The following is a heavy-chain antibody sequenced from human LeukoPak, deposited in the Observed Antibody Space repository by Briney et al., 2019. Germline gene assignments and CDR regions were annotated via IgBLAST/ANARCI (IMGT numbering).Heavy chain of an antibody. D-gene: IGHD3-10*01. V-gene: IGHV3-30-3*01. CDR3: ARDTTFGELVEYYFDY. J-gene: IGHJ4*02. Sequence: PGGSLRLSCAASGFTFSSYAMHWVRQAPGKGLEWVAVISYDGSNKYYADSVKGRFTISRDNSKNTLYLQMNSLRAEDTAVYYCARDTTFGELVEYYFDYWGQGTLVTVSS. CDR1: GFTFSSYA. CDR2: ISYDGSNK.